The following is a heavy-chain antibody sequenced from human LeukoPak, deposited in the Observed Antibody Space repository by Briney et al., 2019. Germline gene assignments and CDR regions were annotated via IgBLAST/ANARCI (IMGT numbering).Heavy chain of an antibody. CDR2: IYSSGST. CDR1: GDSINSYY. Sequence: SETLSLTCTVSGDSINSYYWSWIRQPAAKGLDWIGRIYSSGSTNHNPSLKSRVAMSVDTSKNQFSLKLSSVTAADTAVYYCARLGAAAYYPFDYWGQGILVTVSS. V-gene: IGHV4-4*07. D-gene: IGHD6-13*01. J-gene: IGHJ4*02. CDR3: ARLGAAAYYPFDY.